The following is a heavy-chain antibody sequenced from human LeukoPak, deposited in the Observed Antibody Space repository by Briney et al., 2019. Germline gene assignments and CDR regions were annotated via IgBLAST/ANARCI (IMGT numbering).Heavy chain of an antibody. CDR3: ARDLGADSFSWYGYGF. D-gene: IGHD6-13*01. Sequence: PSETLSLTCTVSGGSISSYYWSWVRQPPGKGQEWIGYIHYSGTTNYNPSLKSRVTISVDTSKNQFSLKLSSVTAADTAVYYCARDLGADSFSWYGYGFWGQGTLVTVSS. CDR1: GGSISSYY. J-gene: IGHJ4*02. V-gene: IGHV4-59*01. CDR2: IHYSGTT.